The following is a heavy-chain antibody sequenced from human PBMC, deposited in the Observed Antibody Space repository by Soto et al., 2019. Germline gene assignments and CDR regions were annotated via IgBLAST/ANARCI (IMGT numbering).Heavy chain of an antibody. J-gene: IGHJ3*02. V-gene: IGHV4-31*03. CDR3: AGCCSGGSCYVAFGI. CDR2: IYYSGTN. D-gene: IGHD2-15*01. Sequence: QVQLQESGPGLVKPSETLSLTCTVSGGSISSGDYYWSWIRQHPGKGLEWIGNIYYSGTNYYNPSLKSRVTISVDTSKNQFSLKLSSVTAADTAVYYCAGCCSGGSCYVAFGIWGQGTMVTVSS. CDR1: GGSISSGDYY.